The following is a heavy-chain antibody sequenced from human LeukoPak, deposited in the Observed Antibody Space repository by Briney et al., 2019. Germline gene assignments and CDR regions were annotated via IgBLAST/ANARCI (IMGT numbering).Heavy chain of an antibody. CDR3: ARDPMTTPFDY. CDR1: GGSISSSSYY. CDR2: IYYSGST. D-gene: IGHD4-11*01. V-gene: IGHV4-39*07. J-gene: IGHJ4*02. Sequence: PSETLSLTCTVSGGSISSSSYYWGWIRQPPGKGLEWIGSIYYSGSTYYNPSLKSRVTISVDTSKNQFSLKLSSVTAADTAVYYCARDPMTTPFDYWGQGTLVTVSS.